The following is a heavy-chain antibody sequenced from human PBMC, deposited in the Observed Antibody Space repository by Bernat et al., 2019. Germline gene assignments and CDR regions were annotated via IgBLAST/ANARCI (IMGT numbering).Heavy chain of an antibody. D-gene: IGHD4-17*01. CDR3: ARGTQIHDYGDYGPDY. V-gene: IGHV3-74*01. Sequence: EVQLVESGGGLVQPGGSLRLSCAASGFTFSSYWMHWVRQAPGKGLFWVSRVNSDARATDYADSVKGRFTISRDNAKNTLYLQMRSLGAEDTAVDFCARGTQIHDYGDYGPDYWGQGTLVTVSS. CDR2: VNSDARAT. J-gene: IGHJ4*02. CDR1: GFTFSSYW.